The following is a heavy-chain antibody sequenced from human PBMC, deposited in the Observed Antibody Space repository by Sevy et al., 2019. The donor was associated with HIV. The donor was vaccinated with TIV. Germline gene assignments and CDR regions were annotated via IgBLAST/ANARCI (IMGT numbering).Heavy chain of an antibody. CDR2: ISYDGSKK. CDR1: GFTFSNYG. D-gene: IGHD3-3*01. Sequence: GGSLRLSCAASGFTFSNYGMHWVRQAPGKGLEWVAVISYDGSKKYYADSVKGGFTISRDNSKNTLYLQMNSLGTEDTAVYYCAKRPSLFYLLDYWGQGTLVTVSS. J-gene: IGHJ4*02. V-gene: IGHV3-30*18. CDR3: AKRPSLFYLLDY.